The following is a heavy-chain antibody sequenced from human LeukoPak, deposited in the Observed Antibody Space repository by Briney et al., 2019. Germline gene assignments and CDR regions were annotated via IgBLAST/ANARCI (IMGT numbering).Heavy chain of an antibody. CDR1: GYTFTSYS. D-gene: IGHD1-26*01. CDR2: INPSVGSA. Sequence: ASVKVSCKASGYTFTSYSVHWVRQAPGQGLEWMATINPSVGSAIYAQKFQGRVTVTSDTSTGAVFMELTSLTSDDTAVYYCARRVGTTRTAFDNWGQGTLVTVSS. J-gene: IGHJ4*02. CDR3: ARRVGTTRTAFDN. V-gene: IGHV1-46*01.